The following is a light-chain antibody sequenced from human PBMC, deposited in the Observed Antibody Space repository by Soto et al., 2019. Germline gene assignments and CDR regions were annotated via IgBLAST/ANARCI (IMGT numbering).Light chain of an antibody. Sequence: DIVMTQSPDSLAVSLGERATINCKSSQSVLSSSINKNKLTWYQQKPGQPPKLLIYWASTRESGVPDRFSGSGSGTDFTLTISSLQAEDVEIYYCQQYYTTPPAFGQGTKVEIK. J-gene: IGKJ1*01. CDR2: WAS. CDR3: QQYYTTPPA. V-gene: IGKV4-1*01. CDR1: QSVLSSSINKNK.